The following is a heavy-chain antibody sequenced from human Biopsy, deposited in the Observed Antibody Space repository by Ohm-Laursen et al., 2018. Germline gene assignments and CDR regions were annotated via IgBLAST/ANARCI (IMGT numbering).Heavy chain of an antibody. CDR2: IYYSVIT. V-gene: IGHV4-59*02. CDR1: GDSVTKYY. D-gene: IGHD4-11*01. J-gene: IGHJ6*02. CDR3: ARDSGILNYGNFKYYHYYGMDV. Sequence: GTLSLTCTVSGDSVTKYYWSWIRQPPGKGLEWIGHIYYSVITDYNPSLQSRVSISVDTSRNQVSLTLRSVTAADTAVYYCARDSGILNYGNFKYYHYYGMDVWGQGTKVTVSS.